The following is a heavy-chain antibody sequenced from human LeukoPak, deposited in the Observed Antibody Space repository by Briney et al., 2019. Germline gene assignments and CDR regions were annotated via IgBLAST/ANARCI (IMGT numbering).Heavy chain of an antibody. CDR1: GFTFSSYA. CDR2: IRGSGDST. J-gene: IGHJ4*02. D-gene: IGHD3-10*01. CDR3: AKVGGYYFGSGNYFGY. V-gene: IGHV3-23*01. Sequence: GGSLRLSCAASGFTFSSYAMSWVRQAPGKGLEWVSAIRGSGDSTYYADSVKGRFTISRDNSRNTLYLQMNSLRAEDTAVYYCAKVGGYYFGSGNYFGYWGQGTLATVSS.